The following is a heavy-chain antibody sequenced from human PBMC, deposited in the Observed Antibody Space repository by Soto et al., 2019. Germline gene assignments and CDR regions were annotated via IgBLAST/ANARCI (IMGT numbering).Heavy chain of an antibody. J-gene: IGHJ2*01. V-gene: IGHV3-9*01. Sequence: EVQLVESGGGLVQPGRSLRLSCAASGFTFVDYAMHWVRQAPGRGLEWVSGINWNSERIDYADSVKGRFTISRDNAKNSLYLQMNSLGAEDTALYYCAKGRSYWYFDLWGRGTLVTVSS. CDR3: AKGRSYWYFDL. CDR1: GFTFVDYA. CDR2: INWNSERI.